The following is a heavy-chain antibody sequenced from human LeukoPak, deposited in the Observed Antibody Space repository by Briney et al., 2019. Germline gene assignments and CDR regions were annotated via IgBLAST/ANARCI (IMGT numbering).Heavy chain of an antibody. V-gene: IGHV3-11*01. CDR1: GYTFSESY. Sequence: PGGSLRLSCAASGYTFSESYLSWIPHAPGRGLEYISYISSSGSTIYYADSLKGRFTLSRDNAKNSLSLEMNSLRAEDTAVYYCARGKYSFDYWGQGTLVTVSS. J-gene: IGHJ4*02. CDR3: ARGKYSFDY. CDR2: ISSSGSTI.